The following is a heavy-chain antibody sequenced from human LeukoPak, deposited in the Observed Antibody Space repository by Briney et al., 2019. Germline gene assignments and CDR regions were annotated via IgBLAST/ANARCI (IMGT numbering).Heavy chain of an antibody. J-gene: IGHJ4*01. CDR2: INPNSGGT. Sequence: ASVKLSCKASGYTFTGYYIHWVRQAPGQGLEWMGWINPNSGGTNYAQKFQGRVTMTRDTSISTAYMELSRLTSDDTAMYYCARRIDCSSASCNPDYWGDGNLVTVSS. D-gene: IGHD2-2*01. V-gene: IGHV1-2*02. CDR3: ARRIDCSSASCNPDY. CDR1: GYTFTGYY.